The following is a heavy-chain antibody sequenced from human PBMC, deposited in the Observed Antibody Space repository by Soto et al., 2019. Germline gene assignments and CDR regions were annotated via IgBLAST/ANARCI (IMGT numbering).Heavy chain of an antibody. V-gene: IGHV3-23*01. CDR1: GFTFNTFE. J-gene: IGHJ5*01. Sequence: EVQLLESGGGLVQPGGSLRLSCAASGFTFNTFEMSWVRQAPGRGLEWVSFISDDGTRTYYADAVKGRFTISRDNSKYPLYLQMNSQTVEDTAVYACVKGGWLDFWGQGTLVTVSS. CDR3: VKGGWLDF. D-gene: IGHD3-16*01. CDR2: ISDDGTRT.